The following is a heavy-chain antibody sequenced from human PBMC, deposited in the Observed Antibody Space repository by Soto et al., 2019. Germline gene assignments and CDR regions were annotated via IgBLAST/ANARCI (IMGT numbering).Heavy chain of an antibody. CDR3: ARDVYYYDSSGYLGNWFDP. V-gene: IGHV3-33*01. CDR2: IWYDGSNK. D-gene: IGHD3-22*01. Sequence: HPGGSLRLSCAASGFTFSSYGMHWVRQAPGKGLEWVAVIWYDGSNKYYADSVKGRFTISRDNSKNTLYLQMNSLRAEDTAVYYCARDVYYYDSSGYLGNWFDPWGQGTLVTVSS. CDR1: GFTFSSYG. J-gene: IGHJ5*02.